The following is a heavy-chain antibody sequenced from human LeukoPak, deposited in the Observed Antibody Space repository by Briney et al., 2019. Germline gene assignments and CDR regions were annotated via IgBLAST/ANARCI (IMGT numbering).Heavy chain of an antibody. Sequence: SETLSLTCAVYGGSFSGYYWSWIRQPPGKGLEWIGEINRSGSTNYNPSLKSRVTISVDTSKNQFSPKLSSVTAADTAVYYCARFAYYYDIGFDYWGQGTLVTVSS. CDR3: ARFAYYYDIGFDY. CDR2: INRSGST. J-gene: IGHJ4*02. D-gene: IGHD3-22*01. CDR1: GGSFSGYY. V-gene: IGHV4-34*01.